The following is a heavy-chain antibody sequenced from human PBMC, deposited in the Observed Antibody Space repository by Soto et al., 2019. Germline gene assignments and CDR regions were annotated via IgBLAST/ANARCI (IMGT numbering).Heavy chain of an antibody. J-gene: IGHJ4*02. CDR1: GGSFNDYY. D-gene: IGHD2-8*01. CDR3: ARGIVLMGYASFAY. V-gene: IGHV4-34*12. Sequence: PSETLSLTCAVYGGSFNDYYWTWIRQPPGKGLEWIGEVVHSGRTNYSLSLESRLTISVDAFQMQFFLNLNSVTAADPAIYYCARGIVLMGYASFAYWGPGNLVTVSS. CDR2: VVHSGRT.